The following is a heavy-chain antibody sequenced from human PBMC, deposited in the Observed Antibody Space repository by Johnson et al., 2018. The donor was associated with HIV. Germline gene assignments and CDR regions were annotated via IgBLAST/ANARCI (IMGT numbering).Heavy chain of an antibody. CDR3: ARVLGTSDAFDI. D-gene: IGHD1-1*01. CDR1: GFTFSSYG. J-gene: IGHJ3*02. Sequence: QVQLVESGGGVVQPGGSLRLSCAASGFTFSSYGMHWVRQAPGKGLEWVAFIRYDGSYKYYADSVKGRFTISRDNSKNTLYLQMHSLRAEDTAVYYCARVLGTSDAFDIWGQGTMVTVSS. CDR2: IRYDGSYK. V-gene: IGHV3-30*02.